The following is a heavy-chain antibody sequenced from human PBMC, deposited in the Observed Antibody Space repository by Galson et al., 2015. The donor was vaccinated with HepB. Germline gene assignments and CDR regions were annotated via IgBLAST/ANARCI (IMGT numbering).Heavy chain of an antibody. D-gene: IGHD6-13*01. V-gene: IGHV3-48*03. Sequence: SLRLSCAASGFTFSSYEMNWVRQAPGKGLEWASYISKSDWTTYYADSVKGRFTISRDNAKNSLYLQMNRLRAEDTAVYYCARDPGIAAAGTNVDYWGQGILVTVSS. J-gene: IGHJ4*02. CDR1: GFTFSSYE. CDR3: ARDPGIAAAGTNVDY. CDR2: ISKSDWTT.